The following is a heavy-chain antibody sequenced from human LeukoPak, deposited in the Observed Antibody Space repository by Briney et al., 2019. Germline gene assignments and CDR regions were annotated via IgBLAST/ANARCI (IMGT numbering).Heavy chain of an antibody. V-gene: IGHV1-69*04. D-gene: IGHD3-22*01. CDR2: IIPILGIA. J-gene: IGHJ4*02. CDR1: GGTFSSYA. CDR3: ARGKYYYDSSPLWD. Sequence: GSSVKVSCKASGGTFSSYAISWVRQAPGQGLEWMGRIIPILGIANYAQKFQGRVTITADKSTSTAYMELSSLRSEDTAVYYCARGKYYYDSSPLWDWGQGTLVTVSS.